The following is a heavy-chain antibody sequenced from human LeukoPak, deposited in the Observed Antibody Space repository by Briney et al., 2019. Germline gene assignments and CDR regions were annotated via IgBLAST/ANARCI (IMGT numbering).Heavy chain of an antibody. J-gene: IGHJ4*02. Sequence: GGSLRLSCAASGFTFDDYAMHWVRQAPGKGLEWVSGISWNSGSIGYADSVKGRFTISRDNAKNSLYLQMNSLRAEDTALYYCAKVGGYDSSGYIDYWGQGTLVTVSS. CDR1: GFTFDDYA. CDR2: ISWNSGSI. CDR3: AKVGGYDSSGYIDY. V-gene: IGHV3-9*01. D-gene: IGHD3-22*01.